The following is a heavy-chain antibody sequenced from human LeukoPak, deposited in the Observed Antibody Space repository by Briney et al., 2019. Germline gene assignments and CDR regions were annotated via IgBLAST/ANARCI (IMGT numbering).Heavy chain of an antibody. CDR2: ISWNSGSI. CDR3: VKDAGSSWAYNWFDP. D-gene: IGHD6-13*01. V-gene: IGHV3-9*03. CDR1: GFTFDDYA. J-gene: IGHJ5*02. Sequence: SLRLSCAASGFTFDDYAMHWVRQAPGKGLEWVSGISWNSGSIGYADSVKGRFTISRDNAKNSLYLQMNSLRAEDMALYYCVKDAGSSWAYNWFDPWGQGTLVIVSS.